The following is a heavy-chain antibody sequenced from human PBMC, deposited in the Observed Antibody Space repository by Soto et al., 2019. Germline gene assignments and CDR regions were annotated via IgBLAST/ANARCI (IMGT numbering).Heavy chain of an antibody. D-gene: IGHD5-18*01. Sequence: PSDTLSLTCSVSCVTRIYGGYSRSWIRQSPGKGLEWPGYSSLPESTYYKACFKRRLSLSIVRTTKEPSLTLTSMTAADKAVYYWARAVGYDSFDFWRQGIQVTVSS. CDR2: SSLPEST. J-gene: IGHJ4*02. V-gene: IGHV4-30-2*06. CDR3: ARAVGYDSFDF. CDR1: CVTRIYGGYS.